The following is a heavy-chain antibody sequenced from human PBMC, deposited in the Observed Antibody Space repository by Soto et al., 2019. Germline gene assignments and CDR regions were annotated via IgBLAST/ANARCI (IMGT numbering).Heavy chain of an antibody. CDR3: AKVPYGSGSYSLDY. Sequence: GGSLRLSCAASGFTFSSYAMSWVRQAPGKWLEWVSAISGSGGSTYYADSVKGRFTISRDNSKNTLYLQMNSLRAEDTAVYYCAKVPYGSGSYSLDYWGQGTLVTVSS. CDR2: ISGSGGST. CDR1: GFTFSSYA. J-gene: IGHJ4*02. V-gene: IGHV3-23*01. D-gene: IGHD3-10*01.